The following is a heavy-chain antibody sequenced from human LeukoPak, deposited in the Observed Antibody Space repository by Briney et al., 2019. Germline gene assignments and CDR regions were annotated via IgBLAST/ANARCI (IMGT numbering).Heavy chain of an antibody. CDR1: GFTFSNYG. Sequence: GGSLRLSCAVSGFTFSNYGMHWVRQAPGKGLEGVSYISSSGSTIYYADSVKGRFTISRDNAKNSLYLQINSLRAEDTAGYCFARNMVRGVIIAYWGQGTLVTVSS. CDR3: ARNMVRGVIIAY. J-gene: IGHJ4*02. D-gene: IGHD3-10*01. CDR2: ISSSGSTI. V-gene: IGHV3-48*04.